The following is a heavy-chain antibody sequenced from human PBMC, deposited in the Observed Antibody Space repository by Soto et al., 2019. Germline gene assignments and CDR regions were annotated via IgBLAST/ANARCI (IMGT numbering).Heavy chain of an antibody. J-gene: IGHJ6*02. CDR1: GYTFTGYY. CDR3: ARDLSNIVSSYYYYGMDV. Sequence: GASVKVSCKASGYTFTGYYMHWVRQAPGQGLEWVGWINPNSGGTNYAQKFQGWVTMTRDTSISTAYMELSRLRSDDTAVYYCARDLSNIVSSYYYYGMDVWGQGTTVTVSS. D-gene: IGHD5-12*01. CDR2: INPNSGGT. V-gene: IGHV1-2*04.